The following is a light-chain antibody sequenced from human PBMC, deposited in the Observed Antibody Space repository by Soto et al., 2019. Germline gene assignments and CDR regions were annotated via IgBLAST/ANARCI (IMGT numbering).Light chain of an antibody. CDR2: GAS. CDR3: QQYGSSPGT. CDR1: QSVSSSY. Sequence: IVLTHSPGALSLSPGERATLSCRASQSVSSSYLACYQQKPGQAPGLLIYGASSRATGIPDRFSGSGSGTDFTLTISRLEPEDFAVYYCQQYGSSPGTFGQGTKVDIK. J-gene: IGKJ1*01. V-gene: IGKV3-20*01.